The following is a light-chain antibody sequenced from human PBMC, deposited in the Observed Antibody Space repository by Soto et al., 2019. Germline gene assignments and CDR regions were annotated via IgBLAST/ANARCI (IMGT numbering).Light chain of an antibody. Sequence: EIVLTQSPGTLSLSPGERATLSCRASQSVNSIYLAWYQQKPGQAPRLLIYGASSRATGIPDRFSGSWSGTDFTLTISSLEPEDFAVYYCEQYGSSPRTFGKGTKVETK. CDR1: QSVNSIY. V-gene: IGKV3-20*01. CDR2: GAS. J-gene: IGKJ1*01. CDR3: EQYGSSPRT.